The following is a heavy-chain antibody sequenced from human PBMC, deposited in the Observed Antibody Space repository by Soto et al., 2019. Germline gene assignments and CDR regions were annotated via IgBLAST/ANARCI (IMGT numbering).Heavy chain of an antibody. Sequence: ASVKVSCKASGYTFTSYDINWVRQATGQGLEWMGWMNPNSGNTGYAQKFQGRVTMTRNTSISTAYMELSSLRSEDTAVYYCARMIMVRGVNWFDPWGQGTLVTVSS. V-gene: IGHV1-8*02. J-gene: IGHJ5*02. CDR1: GYTFTSYD. CDR3: ARMIMVRGVNWFDP. D-gene: IGHD3-10*01. CDR2: MNPNSGNT.